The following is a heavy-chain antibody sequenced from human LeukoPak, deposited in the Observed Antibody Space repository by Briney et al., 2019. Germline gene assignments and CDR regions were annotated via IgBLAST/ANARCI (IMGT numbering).Heavy chain of an antibody. CDR3: VRARDGYRN. CDR1: GFTFSSYS. J-gene: IGHJ4*02. D-gene: IGHD5-24*01. CDR2: ISSNGGST. Sequence: GGSLRLSCAASGFTFSSYSMNWVRQAPGKGLEYVSAISSNGGSTYYADSVKGRFTISRDNSKNTLYLQMSSLRAEDTAVYYCVRARDGYRNWGQGTLVTVSS. V-gene: IGHV3-64D*06.